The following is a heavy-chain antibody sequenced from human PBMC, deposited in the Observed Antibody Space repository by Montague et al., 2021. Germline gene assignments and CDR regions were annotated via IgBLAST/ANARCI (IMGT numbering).Heavy chain of an antibody. CDR3: ASDRGPFDY. CDR2: VRHIGST. V-gene: IGHV4-34*01. Sequence: SETLSLTCGVYGGSLSEYYWTWIRQSPEKGLEWIGEVRHIGSTNYNPSHKSRVTMSVDKSKNQFSLKLRSVTAADTAVYYCASDRGPFDYWGQGTVVTVSS. D-gene: IGHD3-10*01. J-gene: IGHJ4*02. CDR1: GGSLSEYY.